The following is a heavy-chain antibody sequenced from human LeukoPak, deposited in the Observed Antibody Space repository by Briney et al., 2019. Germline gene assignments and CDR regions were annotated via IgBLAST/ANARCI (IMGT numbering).Heavy chain of an antibody. CDR3: AKDRGKYLTWLLEEDFYYYYMDV. D-gene: IGHD3-22*01. V-gene: IGHV3-30*02. Sequence: GGSLTLSCPASGFTFNNFGMHWVRQAPGRGLEWVAFIRYDESNSYYGDSAKGRFTISRDNSKNTLYLQMNSLRGEDTAVYYCAKDRGKYLTWLLEEDFYYYYMDVWGKGTTVTVSS. CDR1: GFTFNNFG. J-gene: IGHJ6*03. CDR2: IRYDESNS.